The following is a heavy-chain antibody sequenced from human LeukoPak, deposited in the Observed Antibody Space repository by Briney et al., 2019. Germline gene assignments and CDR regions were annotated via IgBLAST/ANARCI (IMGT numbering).Heavy chain of an antibody. V-gene: IGHV3-33*01. J-gene: IGHJ4*02. Sequence: GTSLRLSCAGSGFRFSSLGMHWVRQAPGKGLEWLGYIWYDGSNPDYVDPVKGRFTISRDNSKNTVYLQMNSLSAEDTAVYHCARFVGSDYTGSFDLWGQGTPVTVSS. D-gene: IGHD3-10*01. CDR1: GFRFSSLG. CDR3: ARFVGSDYTGSFDL. CDR2: IWYDGSNP.